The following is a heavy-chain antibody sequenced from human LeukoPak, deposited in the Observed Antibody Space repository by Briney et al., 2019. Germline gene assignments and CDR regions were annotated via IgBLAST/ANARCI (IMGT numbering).Heavy chain of an antibody. D-gene: IGHD3-10*01. Sequence: ASVKVSCKASGGSFRSYVIGWVRQAPGQGLEWVGGIIPMFGTTNYAQNFQGRVTITADVSTSTAYLELSSLRSEDTAVYYCARVMVRGVILDYWGQGTLVTVSS. CDR3: ARVMVRGVILDY. J-gene: IGHJ4*02. V-gene: IGHV1-69*13. CDR2: IIPMFGTT. CDR1: GGSFRSYV.